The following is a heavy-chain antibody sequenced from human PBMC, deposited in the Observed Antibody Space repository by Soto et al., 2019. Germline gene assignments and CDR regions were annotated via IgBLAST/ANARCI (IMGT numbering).Heavy chain of an antibody. D-gene: IGHD3-22*01. CDR1: GFTFSSDW. J-gene: IGHJ3*02. CDR3: AGCSSVYVDAFDI. Sequence: PGGSLRLSCAASGFTFSSDWMTWVRQAPGKGLEWVANIRKDGSKTSYLDSVRGRFTISRDNSQNSLYLQMNSLRAEDTALYYCAGCSSVYVDAFDIWGQGTMVTVSS. CDR2: IRKDGSKT. V-gene: IGHV3-7*02.